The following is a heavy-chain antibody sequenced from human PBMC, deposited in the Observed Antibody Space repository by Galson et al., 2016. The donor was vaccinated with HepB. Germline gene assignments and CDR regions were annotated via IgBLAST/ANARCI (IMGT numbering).Heavy chain of an antibody. CDR2: ISSRSDTI. CDR3: ARDPTKGSGWDIWFDP. J-gene: IGHJ5*02. CDR1: GFTFSTYS. Sequence: SLRLSCAASGFTFSTYSMNWVRQAPGKGLEWVSYISSRSDTIYYADSVKGRFTISRDNATNSLYLQMNSLRDEDTAVYYCARDPTKGSGWDIWFDPWGQGTLATVSS. V-gene: IGHV3-48*02. D-gene: IGHD6-19*01.